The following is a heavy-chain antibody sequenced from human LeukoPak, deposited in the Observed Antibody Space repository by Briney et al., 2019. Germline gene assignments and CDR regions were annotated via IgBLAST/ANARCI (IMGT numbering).Heavy chain of an antibody. Sequence: PSETLSLTCTLSGGSISSYYWSWIRQPPGKGLEWIGYIYYSGSTNYNPSLKSRVTISVDTSKNQFSLKLSSVTAADTAVYYCARGYSGYDDPNWFDPWGQGTLVTVSS. CDR1: GGSISSYY. CDR3: ARGYSGYDDPNWFDP. CDR2: IYYSGST. J-gene: IGHJ5*02. V-gene: IGHV4-59*01. D-gene: IGHD5-12*01.